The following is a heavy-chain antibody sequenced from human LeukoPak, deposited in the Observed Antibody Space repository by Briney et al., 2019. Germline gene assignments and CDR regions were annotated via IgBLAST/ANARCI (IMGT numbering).Heavy chain of an antibody. CDR2: MYTSGST. V-gene: IGHV4-61*02. CDR3: ARTTVTTGLDY. J-gene: IGHJ4*02. CDR1: GGSISSGNYY. D-gene: IGHD4-17*01. Sequence: SETLSLTCTVSGGSISSGNYYWSWIRQPAGKGLEWIGRMYTSGSTNYNPSLKSRVTISVGTSKNQFSLKLSSVTAADTAVYYCARTTVTTGLDYWGQGTLVTVSS.